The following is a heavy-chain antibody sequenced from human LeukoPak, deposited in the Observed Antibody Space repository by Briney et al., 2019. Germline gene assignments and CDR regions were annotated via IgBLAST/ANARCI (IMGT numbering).Heavy chain of an antibody. Sequence: PGGSLRLSCAAPGFTSTNYWMHWVRQAPEKGLVWVSRINIDGSSISYVDSVKGRFTISRDNAKNTLYLQMNSLRAEDTAVYYCARDRYDIVTGYNPLGAFDLWGQGTMVTVSS. J-gene: IGHJ3*01. CDR1: GFTSTNYW. D-gene: IGHD3-9*01. V-gene: IGHV3-74*01. CDR2: INIDGSSI. CDR3: ARDRYDIVTGYNPLGAFDL.